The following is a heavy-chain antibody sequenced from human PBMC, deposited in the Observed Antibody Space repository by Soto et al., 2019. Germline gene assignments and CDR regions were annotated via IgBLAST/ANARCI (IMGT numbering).Heavy chain of an antibody. CDR1: GFTFTSHW. Sequence: GGSLRLSCAASGFTFTSHWMTWVRQAPGKGLEWVAYISQDASDKYYVDSVKGRFTISRDNAKNSLYLQMNTLRAEDTALYYCVRDSTYSLDFWGQGTLVTVCS. V-gene: IGHV3-7*01. D-gene: IGHD1-26*01. CDR2: ISQDASDK. CDR3: VRDSTYSLDF. J-gene: IGHJ4*02.